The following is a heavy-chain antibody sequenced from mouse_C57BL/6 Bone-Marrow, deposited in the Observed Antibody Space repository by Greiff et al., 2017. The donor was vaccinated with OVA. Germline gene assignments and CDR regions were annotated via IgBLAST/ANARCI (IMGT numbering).Heavy chain of an antibody. CDR3: AREGDYYGSTAWFAY. CDR2: ISDGGSYT. D-gene: IGHD1-1*01. J-gene: IGHJ3*01. CDR1: GFTFSSYA. V-gene: IGHV5-4*01. Sequence: EVQRVESGGGLVKPGGSLKLSCAASGFTFSSYAMSWVRQTPEQRLEWVATISDGGSYTYYPDNVKGRFTFTRDNAKNNLYLQMSQLKSEDTAMYYCAREGDYYGSTAWFAYWGQGTLVTVSA.